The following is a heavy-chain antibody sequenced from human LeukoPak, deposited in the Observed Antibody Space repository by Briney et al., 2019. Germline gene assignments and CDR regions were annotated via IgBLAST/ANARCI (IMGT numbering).Heavy chain of an antibody. J-gene: IGHJ4*02. Sequence: GGSLTLSCAASGFTFKDFYMSWVRQAPGKGLEWVSYINHLGSQTDYADSVKGRFTISRDNDKNSLSLQMNNLSVDDTAVYYCVRARFTTFVYYWGQGTLVTVSS. CDR1: GFTFKDFY. CDR3: VRARFTTFVYY. CDR2: INHLGSQT. V-gene: IGHV3-11*05. D-gene: IGHD1-1*01.